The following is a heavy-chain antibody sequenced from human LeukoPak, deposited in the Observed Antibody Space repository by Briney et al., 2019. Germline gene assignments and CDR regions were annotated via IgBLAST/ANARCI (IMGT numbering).Heavy chain of an antibody. CDR3: TRENYDILTPGMNPPFDY. V-gene: IGHV3-49*03. CDR2: IRSKAYGGTT. CDR1: GFTFGDYA. D-gene: IGHD3-9*01. J-gene: IGHJ4*02. Sequence: GGSLRLSCTASGFTFGDYAMSWFRQAPGKGLEWVGFIRSKAYGGTTEYAASVKGRFTISRDDSKSIAYLQMNSLKTEDTAVYYCTRENYDILTPGMNPPFDYWGQGTLVTVSS.